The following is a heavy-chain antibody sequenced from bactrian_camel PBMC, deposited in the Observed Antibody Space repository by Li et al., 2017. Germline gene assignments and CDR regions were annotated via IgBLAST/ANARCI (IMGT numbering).Heavy chain of an antibody. CDR3: AAAGQGWVPSNY. CDR2: IGIGGVNT. J-gene: IGHJ4*01. D-gene: IGHD5*01. Sequence: VQLVESGGGLVQPGGSLRLSCAASGFTFSRYYMSWVRQAPGKGLDWVSSIGIGGVNTYYADPVKGRFTISRDNAKNTLFLQLNSLKTEDTAMYYCAAAGQGWVPSNYWGQGTQVTVS. CDR1: GFTFSRYY. V-gene: IGHV3-2*01.